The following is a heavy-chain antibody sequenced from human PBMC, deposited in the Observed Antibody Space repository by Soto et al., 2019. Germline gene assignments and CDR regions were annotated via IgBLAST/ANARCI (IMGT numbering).Heavy chain of an antibody. CDR2: ISRSGNTI. CDR3: ARDIAPVGYFDY. CDR1: GFTSWDYD. D-gene: IGHD1-26*01. J-gene: IGHJ4*02. Sequence: GGSLRLSCAASGFTSWDYDMSWIRQAPGKGLEWVSYISRSGNTIYYADSVKGRFTISRDNAKNSLYLQMNSLRAEDTAVYYCARDIAPVGYFDYWGQGTLVTVSS. V-gene: IGHV3-11*04.